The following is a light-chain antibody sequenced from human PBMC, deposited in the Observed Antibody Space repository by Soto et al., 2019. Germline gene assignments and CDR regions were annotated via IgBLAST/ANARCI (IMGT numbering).Light chain of an antibody. CDR2: GAS. CDR1: QSVNSDY. Sequence: EIVLTQSPGTQSLSPGERATLSCRASQSVNSDYLAWYQQIPGQAPRLLIYGASNRATGIPDRFSASGSGTDFTITITRLEPEDFAVYYCQQYGRFPRYTFGQGTKLEIK. J-gene: IGKJ2*01. CDR3: QQYGRFPRYT. V-gene: IGKV3-20*01.